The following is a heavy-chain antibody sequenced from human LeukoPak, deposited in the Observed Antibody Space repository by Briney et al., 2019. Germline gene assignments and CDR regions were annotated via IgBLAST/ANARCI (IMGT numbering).Heavy chain of an antibody. V-gene: IGHV4-59*01. CDR1: GGSISSYY. J-gene: IGHJ4*02. CDR2: IYYSGST. D-gene: IGHD6-13*01. CDR3: ARVSRGGNSSSWRFDY. Sequence: PSETLSLTCTVSGGSISSYYWSWIRQPPGKGLEWIGYIYYSGSTNYNPSLKSRVTISVDTSKNQFSLKLSSVTAADTAVYYCARVSRGGNSSSWRFDYWGQGTLVTVSS.